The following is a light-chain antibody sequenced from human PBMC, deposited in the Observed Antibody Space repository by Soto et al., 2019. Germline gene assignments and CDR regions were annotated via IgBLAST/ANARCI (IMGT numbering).Light chain of an antibody. CDR1: QSISSW. CDR3: QQYNSYLYT. Sequence: DIQMTQSPSNLSASVGDRVTITCRASQSISSWLAWYQQKPGKAPKLLIYDASRLESGVPSRFSGSGSRTEFTLTISSLQPDDFATYYCQQYNSYLYTFGQGTKLEIK. J-gene: IGKJ2*01. V-gene: IGKV1-5*01. CDR2: DAS.